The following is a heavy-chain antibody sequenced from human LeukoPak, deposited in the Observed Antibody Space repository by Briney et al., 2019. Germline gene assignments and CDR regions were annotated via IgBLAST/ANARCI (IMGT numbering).Heavy chain of an antibody. Sequence: GGSLRLSCAASGFTFSSYSMNWVRQAPGKGLEWVSSISSSSSYIYYADSVKGRFTISRDNAKNSLYLQMSSLRAEDTAVYYCARDLSRLQYGMDVWGQGTTVTVSS. D-gene: IGHD3-16*01. V-gene: IGHV3-21*01. J-gene: IGHJ6*02. CDR2: ISSSSSYI. CDR1: GFTFSSYS. CDR3: ARDLSRLQYGMDV.